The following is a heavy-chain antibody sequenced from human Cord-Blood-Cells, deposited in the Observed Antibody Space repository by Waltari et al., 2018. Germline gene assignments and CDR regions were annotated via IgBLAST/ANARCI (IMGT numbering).Heavy chain of an antibody. J-gene: IGHJ4*02. CDR1: GGSFSGYY. CDR3: ARLRYSGYERCDGFDY. CDR2: SNHGGST. D-gene: IGHD5-12*01. Sequence: QVQLQQWGAGLLKPSETLSLTCAVYGGSFSGYYWSWVRQPPGKGLEGIGESNHGGSTYYHPSLKSRVTISVDTAKNQFSLKLSAVTAADTAGYYCARLRYSGYERCDGFDYWGQGTLVTVSS. V-gene: IGHV4-34*01.